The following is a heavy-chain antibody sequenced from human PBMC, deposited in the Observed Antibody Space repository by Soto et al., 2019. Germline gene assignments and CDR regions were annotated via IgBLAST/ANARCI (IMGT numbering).Heavy chain of an antibody. CDR3: ARHGVGDILTGQPDY. CDR2: IYPGDSDT. CDR1: GYSFTSYW. J-gene: IGHJ4*02. Sequence: PGESLKISCKGFGYSFTSYWIGWVRQMPGKGPEWMGVIYPGDSDTRYSPALQGQVTISADKSISTAYLQWSSLKASDTAMYYCARHGVGDILTGQPDYWGQGTLVTVSS. D-gene: IGHD3-9*01. V-gene: IGHV5-51*01.